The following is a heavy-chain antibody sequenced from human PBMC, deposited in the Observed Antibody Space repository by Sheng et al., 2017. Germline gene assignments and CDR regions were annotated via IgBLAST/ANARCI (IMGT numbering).Heavy chain of an antibody. CDR1: GGSFSGYY. D-gene: IGHD6-19*01. V-gene: IGHV4-34*01. CDR2: INHSGST. CDR3: ARGSGWYPSHNWFDP. Sequence: QVQLQQWGAGLLKPSETLSLTCAVYGGSFSGYYWSWIRQPPGKGLEWIGEINHSGSTNYNPSLKSRVTISVDTSKNQFSLKLSSVTAADTAVYYCARGSGWYPSHNWFDPWGQGTLVTVSS. J-gene: IGHJ5*02.